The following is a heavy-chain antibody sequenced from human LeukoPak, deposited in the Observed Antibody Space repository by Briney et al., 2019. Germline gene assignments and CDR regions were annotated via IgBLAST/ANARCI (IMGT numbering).Heavy chain of an antibody. J-gene: IGHJ4*02. Sequence: GGSLRLSCAASGFTVSSNYMSWIRQAPGKGLELISYISIGGTTTKYADSVEGRFTISRDNARNFLYLQMSSLRAEDTAVYFCASEPRLLDHWGQGTLVTVSS. V-gene: IGHV3-11*04. D-gene: IGHD6-25*01. CDR1: GFTVSSNY. CDR2: ISIGGTTT. CDR3: ASEPRLLDH.